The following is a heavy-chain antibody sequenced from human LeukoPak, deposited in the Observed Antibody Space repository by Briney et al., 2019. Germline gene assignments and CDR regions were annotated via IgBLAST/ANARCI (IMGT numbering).Heavy chain of an antibody. CDR1: GFTFNNYG. CDR3: AKGSSGYFADL. V-gene: IGHV3-23*01. Sequence: PGGSLRLSCAASGFTFNNYGLIWVRQAPGKGLEWVAAISNDGGGTMYAAFVEGRFAISRDNSKNTLFLQMNSLRAEDTALYYCAKGSSGYFADLWGQGTLVTVSS. D-gene: IGHD3-22*01. J-gene: IGHJ5*02. CDR2: ISNDGGGT.